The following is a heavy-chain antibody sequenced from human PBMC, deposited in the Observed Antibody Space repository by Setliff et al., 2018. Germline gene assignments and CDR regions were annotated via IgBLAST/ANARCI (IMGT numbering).Heavy chain of an antibody. Sequence: PSETLSLTCTVSGASISSGTYYWAWIRRPPGKGLEWIGRIHYRGTTYSNAHLASRLTISVDTAKNQFSLKLTSVTAADTAVYYCARTGTYRYFDYWGQGTRVTVSS. D-gene: IGHD1-1*01. CDR2: IHYRGTT. CDR1: GASISSGTYY. CDR3: ARTGTYRYFDY. J-gene: IGHJ4*02. V-gene: IGHV4-39*01.